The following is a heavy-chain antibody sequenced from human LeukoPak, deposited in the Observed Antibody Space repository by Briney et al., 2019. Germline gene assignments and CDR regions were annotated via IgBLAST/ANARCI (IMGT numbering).Heavy chain of an antibody. J-gene: IGHJ4*02. CDR3: ARGSGNASGWPY. D-gene: IGHD6-19*01. CDR1: GYSISSGYY. V-gene: IGHV4-38-2*02. CDR2: IYHSGST. Sequence: SETLSLTCTVSGYSISSGYYWGWIRQPPGKGLEWIGSIYHSGSTYYNPSLKSRVTMSVDTSKNQFSLKLSSVTAADTAVYYCARGSGNASGWPYWGQGTLVTVSS.